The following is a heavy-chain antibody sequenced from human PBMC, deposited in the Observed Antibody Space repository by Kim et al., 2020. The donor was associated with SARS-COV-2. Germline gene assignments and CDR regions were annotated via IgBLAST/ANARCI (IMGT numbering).Heavy chain of an antibody. J-gene: IGHJ4*02. CDR3: ARTKRGDFDY. CDR2: ST. Sequence: STYYADSVKGRFTISRDNTKNTLYLQMNSLRAEDTAVYYCARTKRGDFDYWGQGTLVTVSS. V-gene: IGHV3-23*01.